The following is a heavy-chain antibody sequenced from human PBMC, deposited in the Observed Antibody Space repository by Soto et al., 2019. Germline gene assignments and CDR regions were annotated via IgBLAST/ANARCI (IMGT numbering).Heavy chain of an antibody. CDR1: GGTFSRYS. D-gene: IGHD3-22*01. J-gene: IGHJ6*02. CDR3: ARPYEGGYSSNHHYYYALDV. Sequence: QVQLVQYGVEVKKPGSSVKVSCKISGGTFSRYSISWVRQAPGQGLKWMGGIVPIFGTRNYAQKYQDRVTITTDESATTAHMELSNLRSEDTAVYYCARPYEGGYSSNHHYYYALDVWGQGTAVTVSS. CDR2: IVPIFGTR. V-gene: IGHV1-69*01.